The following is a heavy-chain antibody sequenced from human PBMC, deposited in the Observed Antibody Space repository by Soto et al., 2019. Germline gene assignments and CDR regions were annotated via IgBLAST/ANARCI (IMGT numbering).Heavy chain of an antibody. CDR3: AIGYCSGGSCYRYFQH. Sequence: PXETLSLTCTVSGGSISSGGYYWSWIRQHPGKGLEWIGYIYYSGSTYYNPSLKSRVTISVDTSKNQFSLKLSSVTAADTAVYYCAIGYCSGGSCYRYFQHWGQGTLVTVSS. CDR1: GGSISSGGYY. V-gene: IGHV4-31*03. D-gene: IGHD2-15*01. CDR2: IYYSGST. J-gene: IGHJ1*01.